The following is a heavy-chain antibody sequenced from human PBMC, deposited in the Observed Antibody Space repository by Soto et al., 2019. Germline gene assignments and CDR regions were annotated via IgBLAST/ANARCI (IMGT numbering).Heavy chain of an antibody. CDR2: IYYSGST. Sequence: QVQLQESGPGLVKPSQTLSLTCTVSGGSISSGDYYWSWIRQPPGKGLEWIGYIYYSGSTYYNPSLKSRVTISVDTSKNQFSLKLSSVTSADTDVYYCAIVFTMVRGVTGLFDYWGQGTLVTVSS. CDR3: AIVFTMVRGVTGLFDY. V-gene: IGHV4-30-4*01. CDR1: GGSISSGDYY. D-gene: IGHD3-10*01. J-gene: IGHJ4*02.